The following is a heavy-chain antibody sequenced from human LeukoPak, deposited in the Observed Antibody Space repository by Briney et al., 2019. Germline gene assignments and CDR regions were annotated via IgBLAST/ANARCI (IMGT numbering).Heavy chain of an antibody. CDR2: ISHDGTNK. CDR3: ARVVVIRGFDY. CDR1: GFTFTTYA. V-gene: IGHV3-30-3*01. D-gene: IGHD3-22*01. Sequence: GQSLRLSCAASGFTFTTYAMYWVRQAPGKGLELVSLISHDGTNKYYADSVKGRFSLSKDTSKNTLFLQMNSLRVEDTAVYYCARVVVIRGFDYWGQGTLVTVSS. J-gene: IGHJ4*02.